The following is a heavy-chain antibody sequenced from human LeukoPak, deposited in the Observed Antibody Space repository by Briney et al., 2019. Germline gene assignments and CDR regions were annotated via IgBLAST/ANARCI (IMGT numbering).Heavy chain of an antibody. D-gene: IGHD6-19*01. CDR3: ASDGAAGTAYFDY. CDR1: GFIFSSYC. Sequence: GGSLRLSCAASGFIFSSYCLIWVRQAPGKGLEWVSSISGSGGNTYYADSVKGRFTISRDNSKNTLYLQMNSLRPEDTAVYYCASDGAAGTAYFDYWGQGTLVTVSS. CDR2: ISGSGGNT. V-gene: IGHV3-23*01. J-gene: IGHJ4*02.